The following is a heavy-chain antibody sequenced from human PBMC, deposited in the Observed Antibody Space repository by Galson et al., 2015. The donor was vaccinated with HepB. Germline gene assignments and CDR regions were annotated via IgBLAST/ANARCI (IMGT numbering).Heavy chain of an antibody. CDR2: IFYSGST. Sequence: IRQHPGKGLEWIGYIFYSGSTYYNPSLKSRLTISVDTSNNQFSLTLNSVTVADTAVYYCARGPRDAGIAVAGQYYYYGMDVWGLGTTVIVSS. V-gene: IGHV4-31*02. D-gene: IGHD6-19*01. CDR3: ARGPRDAGIAVAGQYYYYGMDV. J-gene: IGHJ6*02.